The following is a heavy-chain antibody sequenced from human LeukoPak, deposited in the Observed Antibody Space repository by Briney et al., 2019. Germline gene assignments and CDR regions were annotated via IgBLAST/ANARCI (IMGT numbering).Heavy chain of an antibody. J-gene: IGHJ4*02. V-gene: IGHV4-39*07. CDR3: ARDRVNDYGDYSFDY. CDR1: GVSISSSNSY. D-gene: IGHD4-17*01. Sequence: SETLSLTCTVSGVSISSSNSYWGWIRQPPGKGLEWIGSIDYSGSTYHNPSLKSRITISVDTSKNQFSLKLSSVTAADTAVYYCARDRVNDYGDYSFDYWGQGTLVTVSS. CDR2: IDYSGST.